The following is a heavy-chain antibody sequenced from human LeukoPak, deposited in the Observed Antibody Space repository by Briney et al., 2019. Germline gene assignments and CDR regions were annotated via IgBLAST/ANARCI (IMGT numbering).Heavy chain of an antibody. V-gene: IGHV1-3*01. CDR1: GYTFTSYA. Sequence: AASVKVSCKASGYTFTSYAMHWVRQAPGQRLEWMGWINAGNGNTKYSQKFQGRVTITRDTSASTAYMELSSLRSEDTAVYYCARVYYGGNPYLNYWGQGTLVTVSS. CDR2: INAGNGNT. D-gene: IGHD4-23*01. J-gene: IGHJ4*01. CDR3: ARVYYGGNPYLNY.